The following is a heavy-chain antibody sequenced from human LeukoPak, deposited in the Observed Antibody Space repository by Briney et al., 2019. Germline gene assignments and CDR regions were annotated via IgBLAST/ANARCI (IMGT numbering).Heavy chain of an antibody. J-gene: IGHJ6*03. CDR2: IYYSGST. CDR1: GGSISSYY. Sequence: SETLSPTCTVSGGSISSYYWSWIRQPPGKGLEWIGYIYYSGSTNYNPSLKSRVTISVDTSKNQFSLKLSSVTAADTAVYYCARVSIVGDYYYYYMDVWGKGTTVTVSS. V-gene: IGHV4-59*01. D-gene: IGHD1-26*01. CDR3: ARVSIVGDYYYYYMDV.